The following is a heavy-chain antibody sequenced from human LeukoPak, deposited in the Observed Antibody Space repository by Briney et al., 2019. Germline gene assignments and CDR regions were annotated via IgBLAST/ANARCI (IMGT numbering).Heavy chain of an antibody. D-gene: IGHD4-17*01. CDR3: ARRGDYDPDY. V-gene: IGHV4-39*01. Sequence: PSETLSLTCTVSGGSISSYYWGWIRQPPGKGLEWIGSIYYSGSTYYNPSLKSRVTISVDTSKNQFSLKLSSVTAADTAVYYCARRGDYDPDYWGQGTLVTVSS. J-gene: IGHJ4*02. CDR1: GGSISSYY. CDR2: IYYSGST.